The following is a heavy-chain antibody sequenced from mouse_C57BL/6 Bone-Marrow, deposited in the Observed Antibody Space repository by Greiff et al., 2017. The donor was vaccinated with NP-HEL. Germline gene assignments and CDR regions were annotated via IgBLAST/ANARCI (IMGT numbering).Heavy chain of an antibody. J-gene: IGHJ1*03. CDR2: ISSGSSTI. CDR1: GFTFSDYG. D-gene: IGHD1-1*01. CDR3: ARAYYGSLHWYFDV. V-gene: IGHV5-17*01. Sequence: EVKLMESGGGLVKPGGSLKLSCAASGFTFSDYGMHWVRQAPEKGLEWVAYISSGSSTIYYADTVKGRFTISRDNAKNTLFLQMTSLRSEDTAMYYCARAYYGSLHWYFDVWGTGTTVTVSS.